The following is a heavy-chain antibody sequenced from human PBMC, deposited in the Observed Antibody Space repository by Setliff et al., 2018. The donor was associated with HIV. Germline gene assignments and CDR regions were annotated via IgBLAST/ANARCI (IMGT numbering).Heavy chain of an antibody. J-gene: IGHJ3*02. D-gene: IGHD3-22*01. CDR1: GYSISSGCY. Sequence: SETLSLTCAVSGYSISSGCYWGWIRQPLGKGLEWIGEIYHSGSTNYNPSIKSRVTISIDKSKNQFSLKLSSVTAADTAVYYCAGYYYDRSGTLYAFDIWGQGTMVTVSS. V-gene: IGHV4-38-2*01. CDR2: IYHSGST. CDR3: AGYYYDRSGTLYAFDI.